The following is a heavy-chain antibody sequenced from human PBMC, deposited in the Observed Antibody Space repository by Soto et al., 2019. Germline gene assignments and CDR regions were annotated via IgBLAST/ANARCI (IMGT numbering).Heavy chain of an antibody. CDR2: IYPGDSDT. J-gene: IGHJ6*02. V-gene: IGHV5-51*01. CDR3: ARQGGYCSSTSYHLYGMDV. Sequence: GESLKSSCKGSGYSFTSYWIGWVRQMPGKGLEWMGIIYPGDSDTRYSPSFQGQVTISADKSISTAYPQWSSLKASDTAMYYCARQGGYCSSTSYHLYGMDVWGQGTTVTVSS. CDR1: GYSFTSYW. D-gene: IGHD2-2*01.